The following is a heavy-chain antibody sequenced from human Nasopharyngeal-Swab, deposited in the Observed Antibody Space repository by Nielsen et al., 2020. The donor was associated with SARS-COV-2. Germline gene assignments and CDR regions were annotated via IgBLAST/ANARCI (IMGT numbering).Heavy chain of an antibody. D-gene: IGHD2-15*01. J-gene: IGHJ4*02. Sequence: RPPPGKGLELVSGVSGSGGTTKYADSVKGRFTISRDNSKNKLYLQMHSLRVEDTAVYYCAKDRYCSGGACYFSGFDYWGLGTLGTVSS. CDR2: VSGSGGTT. CDR3: AKDRYCSGGACYFSGFDY. V-gene: IGHV3-23*01.